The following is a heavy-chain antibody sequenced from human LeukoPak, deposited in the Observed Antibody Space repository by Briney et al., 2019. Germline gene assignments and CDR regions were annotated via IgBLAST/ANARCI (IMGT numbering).Heavy chain of an antibody. CDR2: INSDGSST. J-gene: IGHJ4*02. Sequence: QPGGSLRLSCAASGFTFSSYWMHWVRQAPGKGLVWVSRINSDGSSTSYADSVKGRFTISRDNAKNSLYLQMNSLRVEDTAVYYCARPYCASTSCPTFEDWGQGTLVTVSS. D-gene: IGHD2-2*01. V-gene: IGHV3-74*01. CDR1: GFTFSSYW. CDR3: ARPYCASTSCPTFED.